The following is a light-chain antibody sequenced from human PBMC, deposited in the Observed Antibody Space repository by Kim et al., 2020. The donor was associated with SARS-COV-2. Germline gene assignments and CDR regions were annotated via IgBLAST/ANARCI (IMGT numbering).Light chain of an antibody. CDR2: GKN. CDR3: NSRDSSGNHVV. J-gene: IGLJ2*01. CDR1: SLRSYY. V-gene: IGLV3-19*01. Sequence: ALGQTVRITCQGDSLRSYYASWYQQKPGQAPVLVIYGKNNRHSGIPDRFSGSSSGNTASLTITGAQAEDEADYYCNSRDSSGNHVVFGGGTQLTVL.